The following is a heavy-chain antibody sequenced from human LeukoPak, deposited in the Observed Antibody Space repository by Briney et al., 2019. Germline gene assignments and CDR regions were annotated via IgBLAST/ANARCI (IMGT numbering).Heavy chain of an antibody. CDR3: AREARWLQFMAYFDY. J-gene: IGHJ4*02. V-gene: IGHV1-69*13. Sequence: GASVKVSCKASGGTFSSYAISWVRQAPGQGLEWMGGIIPIFGTANYAQKFQGRVTITADESTSTAYMELSSLRSEDTAVYYCAREARWLQFMAYFDYWGQGTLVTVSS. CDR2: IIPIFGTA. CDR1: GGTFSSYA. D-gene: IGHD5-24*01.